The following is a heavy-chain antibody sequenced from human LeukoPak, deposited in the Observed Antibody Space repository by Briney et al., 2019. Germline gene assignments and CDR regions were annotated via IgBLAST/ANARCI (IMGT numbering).Heavy chain of an antibody. CDR2: IYYSGST. Sequence: PSETLSLTCTVSGGSISSYYWSWIRQPPGKGLEWIGYIYYSGSTNYNPSLKSRVTISVDTSKNQFSLKLSSVTAADTAVYYCARALSVVTPYYFDYWGQGTLVTVSS. CDR1: GGSISSYY. V-gene: IGHV4-59*01. D-gene: IGHD4-23*01. CDR3: ARALSVVTPYYFDY. J-gene: IGHJ4*02.